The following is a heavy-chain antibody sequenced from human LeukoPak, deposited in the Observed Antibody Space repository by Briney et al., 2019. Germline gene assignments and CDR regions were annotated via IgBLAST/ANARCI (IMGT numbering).Heavy chain of an antibody. Sequence: PSETLSLTCAVYGGAFSGYYWSWIRQPPGKGLEWIGEINHSGSTNYNPSLKSRVTISVDTSKNQFSLKLSSVTAADTAVYYCARDGGLRAFDYWGQGTLVTVSS. V-gene: IGHV4-34*01. CDR3: ARDGGLRAFDY. J-gene: IGHJ4*02. CDR1: GGAFSGYY. CDR2: INHSGST. D-gene: IGHD5-12*01.